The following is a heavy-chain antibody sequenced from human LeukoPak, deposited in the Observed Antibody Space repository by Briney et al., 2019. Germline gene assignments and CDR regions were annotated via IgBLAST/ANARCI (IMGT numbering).Heavy chain of an antibody. V-gene: IGHV3-30-3*01. J-gene: IGHJ5*02. CDR2: ISYDGSNK. CDR3: ARAGIAAAGTGNWFDP. CDR1: GFTFSSYA. Sequence: HPGGSLRLSCAASGFTFSSYAMHWVRQAPGKGLEWVAVISYDGSNKYYADSVKGRFTISRDNSKNTLYLQMNSLRAEDTAVYYCARAGIAAAGTGNWFDPWGQGTLVTVSS. D-gene: IGHD6-13*01.